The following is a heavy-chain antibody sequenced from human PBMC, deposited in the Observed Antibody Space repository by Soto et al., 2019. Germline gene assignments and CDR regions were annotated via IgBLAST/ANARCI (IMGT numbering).Heavy chain of an antibody. CDR1: GGSISSSSYY. D-gene: IGHD6-19*01. J-gene: IGHJ4*02. Sequence: QLQLQESGPGLVKPSETLSLTCTVSGGSISSSSYYWGWIRQPPGKGREWIGSIYYSGSTYYNPSLKSRVTRSVDTSKNQFSLKLSSVTAADTAVYYCARQGAVAGRDFDYWGQGTLVTVSS. CDR3: ARQGAVAGRDFDY. V-gene: IGHV4-39*01. CDR2: IYYSGST.